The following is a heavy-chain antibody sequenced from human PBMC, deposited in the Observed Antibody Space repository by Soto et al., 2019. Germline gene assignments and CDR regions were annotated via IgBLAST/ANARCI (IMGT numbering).Heavy chain of an antibody. V-gene: IGHV4-59*01. CDR3: ARRWGTYFDF. Sequence: QVQLQESGPGLVEPSETLSLTCTVSGGSISSYYWSWIRQHPGKGLEWIGYICYSGSTDYDPSLKSRVTISVDTSKNQFSLKLSSVPAADTAVYYCARRWGTYFDFWGQGTLVTVSS. CDR1: GGSISSYY. D-gene: IGHD7-27*01. J-gene: IGHJ4*02. CDR2: ICYSGST.